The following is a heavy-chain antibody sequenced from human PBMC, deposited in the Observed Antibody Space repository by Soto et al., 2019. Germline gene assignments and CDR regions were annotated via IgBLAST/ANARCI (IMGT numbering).Heavy chain of an antibody. D-gene: IGHD3-10*01. CDR3: ARAVPPDYYGSGSYYNHPYYYYGMDV. CDR2: IYYSGST. Sequence: PSETLSLTCTVSGGSISSGGYYWSWIRQHPGKGLEWIGYIYYSGSTYYNPSLKSRVTISVDTSKNQFSLKLSSVTAADTAVYYCARAVPPDYYGSGSYYNHPYYYYGMDVWGQGTTVTVSS. CDR1: GGSISSGGYY. J-gene: IGHJ6*02. V-gene: IGHV4-31*03.